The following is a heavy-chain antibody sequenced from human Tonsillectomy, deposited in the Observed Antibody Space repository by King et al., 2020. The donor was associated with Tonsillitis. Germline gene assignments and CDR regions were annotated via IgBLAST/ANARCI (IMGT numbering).Heavy chain of an antibody. CDR1: AFTSHDIA. D-gene: IGHD3-16*01. Sequence: VQLVESGGGLVQPGGSLTLSCAVSAFTSHDIAMHWVRQAPGKGLEGVSGIFWNNDAVDYADSVKGRFTTPRDNAKNSVYLHMNSLRAEDTAVYYCTEDLVPGGADVWGQGTTVTVSS. J-gene: IGHJ6*02. V-gene: IGHV3-9*02. CDR2: IFWNNDAV. CDR3: TEDLVPGGADV.